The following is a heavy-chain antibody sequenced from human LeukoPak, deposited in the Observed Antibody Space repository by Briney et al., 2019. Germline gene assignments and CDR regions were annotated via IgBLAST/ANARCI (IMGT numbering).Heavy chain of an antibody. CDR2: INHSGST. CDR3: ARGYCNGGSCGAGEYFQH. V-gene: IGHV4-34*01. J-gene: IGHJ1*01. CDR1: GGSFSGYY. D-gene: IGHD2-15*01. Sequence: SEALSHTCAVYGGSFSGYYWSWIRQPPGKGLEWIGEINHSGSTNYNPSLKSRVTISVDTSKNQFSLKLSSVTAADTAVYYCARGYCNGGSCGAGEYFQHWGQGTLVTVSS.